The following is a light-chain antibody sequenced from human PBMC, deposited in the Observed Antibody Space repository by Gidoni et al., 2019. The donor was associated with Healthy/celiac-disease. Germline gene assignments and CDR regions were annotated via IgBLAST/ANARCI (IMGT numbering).Light chain of an antibody. CDR2: EVS. V-gene: IGLV2-14*01. Sequence: QSALTQPASVSGSPGPSITISCTGTRSDVGGYNYVSWYQQHPGKAPKLMIYEVSNRPSGVSNRFSGSKAGNTASLTISGLQAEDEADYYCSSYTSSSTSVVFGGGTKLTVL. CDR1: RSDVGGYNY. J-gene: IGLJ2*01. CDR3: SSYTSSSTSVV.